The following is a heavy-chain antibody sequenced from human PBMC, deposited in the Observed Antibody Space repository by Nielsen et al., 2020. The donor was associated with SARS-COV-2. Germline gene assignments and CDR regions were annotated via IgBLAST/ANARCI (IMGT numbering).Heavy chain of an antibody. J-gene: IGHJ6*03. D-gene: IGHD2-2*01. CDR2: IYYSGST. CDR3: ARAQLVPTTLLDYYYYMDV. Sequence: SETLSLTCTVSGGSISSSSYYWSWIRQPPGKGLEWIGYIYYSGSTNYNPSLKSRVTISVDTSKNQFSLKLSSVTAADTAVYYCARAQLVPTTLLDYYYYMDVWGKGTTVTVSS. V-gene: IGHV4-61*01. CDR1: GGSISSSSYY.